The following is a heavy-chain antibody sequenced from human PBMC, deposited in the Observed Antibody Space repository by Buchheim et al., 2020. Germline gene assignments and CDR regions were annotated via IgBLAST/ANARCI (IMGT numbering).Heavy chain of an antibody. CDR2: IRSKANNYAT. Sequence: EVQLVESGGDLVQPGGSLKLSCAASGFIFSGSAMHWVRQASGKGLEWVGRIRSKANNYATGYAASVKGRFRISGDDSKNTAYLQMNSLKTEDTAVYYCTRNYGSGSYYYYNAMDVWGQGTT. V-gene: IGHV3-73*02. CDR1: GFIFSGSA. J-gene: IGHJ6*02. D-gene: IGHD3-10*01. CDR3: TRNYGSGSYYYYNAMDV.